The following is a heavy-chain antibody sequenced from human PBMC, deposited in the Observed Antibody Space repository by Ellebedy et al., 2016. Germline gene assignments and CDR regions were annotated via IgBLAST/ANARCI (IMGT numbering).Heavy chain of an antibody. CDR3: ARGLIDGSGSYSDY. D-gene: IGHD3-10*01. CDR1: GGSFSGYY. CDR2: INHSGST. Sequence: SETLPLTCAVYGGSFSGYYWSWIRQPPGKGLEWIGEINHSGSTNYNPSLKSRVTISVDTSKNQFSLKLSSVTAADTAVYYCARGLIDGSGSYSDYWGQGTLVTVSS. J-gene: IGHJ4*02. V-gene: IGHV4-34*01.